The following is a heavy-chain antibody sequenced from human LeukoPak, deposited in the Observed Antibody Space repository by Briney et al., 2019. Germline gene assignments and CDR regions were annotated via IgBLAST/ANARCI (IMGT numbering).Heavy chain of an antibody. CDR2: ISYDGSNK. CDR1: GFIFSSYA. CDR3: ARARDGGVPWFDP. D-gene: IGHD2-8*02. V-gene: IGHV3-30*04. J-gene: IGHJ5*02. Sequence: GGSLRLSCAASGFIFSSYAMHWVRQAPGKGLEWVAVISYDGSNKFYADSVKGRFTISRDNSKNTLYLQMNSLRAEDTAVYYCARARDGGVPWFDPWGQGTLVTVSS.